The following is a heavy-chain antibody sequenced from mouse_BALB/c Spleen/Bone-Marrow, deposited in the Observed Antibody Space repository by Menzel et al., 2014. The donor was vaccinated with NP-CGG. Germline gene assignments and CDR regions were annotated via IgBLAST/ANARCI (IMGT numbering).Heavy chain of an antibody. CDR3: ARRYYGSSFSYFDY. CDR1: GFTFSSFG. Sequence: DVKLVESGGGLVQPGGSRKLSCAASGFTFSSFGMHWVRQAPEKGLEWVAYISSGSSTIYYADTVKGRFTISRDNPKSTLFLQMTSLRSEDTAMYYCARRYYGSSFSYFDYWGQGTTLTVSS. CDR2: ISSGSSTI. D-gene: IGHD1-1*01. J-gene: IGHJ2*01. V-gene: IGHV5-17*02.